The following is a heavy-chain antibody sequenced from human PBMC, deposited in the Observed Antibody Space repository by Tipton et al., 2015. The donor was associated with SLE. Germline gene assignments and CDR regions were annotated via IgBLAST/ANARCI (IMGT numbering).Heavy chain of an antibody. Sequence: SLRLSCAASGFTFSSYWMSWVRQAPGKGLEWVANIKQDGSEKYYVDSVKGRFTISRDNAKNSLYLQMNSLRAEDTAVYYCARGSISMVRGVKAEAFDIWGQGTTVTVSS. J-gene: IGHJ3*02. CDR1: GFTFSSYW. D-gene: IGHD3-10*01. CDR3: ARGSISMVRGVKAEAFDI. CDR2: IKQDGSEK. V-gene: IGHV3-7*01.